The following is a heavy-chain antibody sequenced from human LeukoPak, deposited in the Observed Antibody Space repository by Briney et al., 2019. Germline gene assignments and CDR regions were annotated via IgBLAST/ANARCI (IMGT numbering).Heavy chain of an antibody. CDR3: TRDRSRAEDD. CDR1: GFTFSGHW. Sequence: GGSLRLSCAASGFTFSGHWMSWVRQAPGKGLEWVANINQGGSDKYYVDSVKGRFTISRDNANNLLYLQMNSLRGEDTAVYYCTRDRSRAEDDWGQGTLVIVSS. D-gene: IGHD1-14*01. J-gene: IGHJ4*02. CDR2: INQGGSDK. V-gene: IGHV3-7*01.